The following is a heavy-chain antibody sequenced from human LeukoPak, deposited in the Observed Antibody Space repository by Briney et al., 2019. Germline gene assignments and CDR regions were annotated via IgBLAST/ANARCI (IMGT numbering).Heavy chain of an antibody. J-gene: IGHJ4*02. CDR3: ARDLNGGIAVAGRTFDY. CDR1: GFTFSSYS. D-gene: IGHD6-19*01. CDR2: ISSSSSYI. Sequence: AGGSLRLSCAASGFTFSSYSMNWVRQAPGKGLEWVSSISSSSSYIYYADSVKGRFTISRDNAKNSLYLQMNSLRAEDTAVYYCARDLNGGIAVAGRTFDYWGQGTLVTVSS. V-gene: IGHV3-21*01.